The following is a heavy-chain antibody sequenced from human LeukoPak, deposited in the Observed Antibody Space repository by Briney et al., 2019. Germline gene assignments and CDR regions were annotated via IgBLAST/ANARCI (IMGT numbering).Heavy chain of an antibody. J-gene: IGHJ4*02. Sequence: PSETLSLTCAVYGESSFSNYYWSWIRQTPGGALEWIGEINHSGYTNYNPSLKSRVTISVDTSKNQFSLKLTSVTAADTAVYYCARARDLSSGADYWGQGTLVTVSS. CDR2: INHSGYT. CDR3: ARARDLSSGADY. CDR1: GESSFSNYY. D-gene: IGHD6-19*01. V-gene: IGHV4-34*01.